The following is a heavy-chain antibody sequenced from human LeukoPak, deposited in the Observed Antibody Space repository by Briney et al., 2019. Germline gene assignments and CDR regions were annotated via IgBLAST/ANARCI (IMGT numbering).Heavy chain of an antibody. D-gene: IGHD2-2*01. CDR2: ISGSGGST. CDR1: GITFSSNA. J-gene: IGHJ4*02. V-gene: IGHV3-23*01. CDR3: AKDLRNSDLASSYFDY. Sequence: GGSLRLSCAASGITFSSNAMSWVRQAPGKGLEWVSTISGSGGSTYYADSVKGRFTLSRDNSKSTLYLQMNSLRAEDTAVYYCAKDLRNSDLASSYFDYWGQGTLVTVSS.